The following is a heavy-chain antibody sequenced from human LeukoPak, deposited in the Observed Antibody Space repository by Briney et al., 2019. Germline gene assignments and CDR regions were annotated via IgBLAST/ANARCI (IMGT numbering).Heavy chain of an antibody. Sequence: ASVKVSCKASGYTFTDYYMHWVRQAPGQGFEWMGWINPNDGDTNYAQKFQGRVTMTRDTSIRTAHMEVSRLRSDDTAVYYCARANFLYCRRTPCLVDYWGQGTLVTVSS. CDR1: GYTFTDYY. CDR2: INPNDGDT. CDR3: ARANFLYCRRTPCLVDY. D-gene: IGHD2-2*01. V-gene: IGHV1-2*02. J-gene: IGHJ4*02.